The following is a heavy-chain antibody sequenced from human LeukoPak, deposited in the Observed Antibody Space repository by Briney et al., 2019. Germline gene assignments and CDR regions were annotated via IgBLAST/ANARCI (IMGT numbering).Heavy chain of an antibody. CDR3: ARDLYNSGRSGIREFDY. D-gene: IGHD5-12*01. Sequence: GGSLRLSCAASGFTFSSYEMNWVRQAPGEGLEWVSYISSSGSTIYYADSVKGRFTISRDNAKNSLYLQMNSLRAEDTAVYYCARDLYNSGRSGIREFDYWGQGTLVTVSS. V-gene: IGHV3-48*03. CDR1: GFTFSSYE. CDR2: ISSSGSTI. J-gene: IGHJ4*02.